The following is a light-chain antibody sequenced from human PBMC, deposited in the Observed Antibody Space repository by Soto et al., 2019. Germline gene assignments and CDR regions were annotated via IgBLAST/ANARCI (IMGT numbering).Light chain of an antibody. CDR2: AAS. CDR3: QPTYSIPYT. CDR1: QSIASY. J-gene: IGKJ2*01. V-gene: IGKV1-39*01. Sequence: IQMTQSPFSLSASVGDRVTITCRAGQSIASYLNWCQQKPGKPPNLLVYAASRLQSGVPSRFSGTRSGTNFTLTIGSLQPEDVATYYCQPTYSIPYTVGQGTKVDIK.